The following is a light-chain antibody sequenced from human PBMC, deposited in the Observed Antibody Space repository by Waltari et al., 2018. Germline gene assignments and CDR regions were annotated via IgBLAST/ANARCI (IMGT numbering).Light chain of an antibody. CDR1: QSLVYTDGISY. V-gene: IGKV2-30*01. J-gene: IGKJ5*01. Sequence: DVGLTQSPLSLPVTLGQPASISCRSSQSLVYTDGISYLNWFHQRPGQAPRRLMYKVSNRDSGVPDRCSGSGSGTDFTLMISSVEADDVGVYFCMQATHWPVTFGQGTRLEIK. CDR3: MQATHWPVT. CDR2: KVS.